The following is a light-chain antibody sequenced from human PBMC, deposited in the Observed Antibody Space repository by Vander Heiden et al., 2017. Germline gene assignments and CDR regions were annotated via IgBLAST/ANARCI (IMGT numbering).Light chain of an antibody. J-gene: IGKJ5*01. CDR3: QQRSNWHPIT. V-gene: IGKV3-11*01. CDR2: DAS. Sequence: IVLTQSPATLSLSPGQRATLSCTASSRVSSYLAWYQQKPGHAPRLLIYDASNRATGIPARFSGSGSGTDFTLTIRSLEPEDFAVYYCQQRSNWHPITFGQGTRLEIK. CDR1: SRVSSY.